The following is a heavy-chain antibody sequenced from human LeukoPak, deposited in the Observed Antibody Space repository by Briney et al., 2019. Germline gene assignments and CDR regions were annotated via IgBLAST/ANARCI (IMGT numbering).Heavy chain of an antibody. CDR3: AQEDDHMPH. J-gene: IGHJ4*02. D-gene: IGHD1-14*01. CDR1: GGSISSGSYY. CDR2: IYTSGST. Sequence: PSETLSLTCTVSGGSISSGSYYWSWIRQPAGKGLEWIGRIYTSGSTNYNPSLKSRVTISVDTSKNQFSLKLSSVTAADTAVYYCAQEDDHMPHWGQGTLVTVSS. V-gene: IGHV4-61*02.